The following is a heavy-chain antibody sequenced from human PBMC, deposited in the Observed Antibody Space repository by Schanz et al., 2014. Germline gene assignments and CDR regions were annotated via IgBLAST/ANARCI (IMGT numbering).Heavy chain of an antibody. CDR2: IGYLGDT. J-gene: IGHJ4*02. Sequence: EADLVESGGGLVQPGGSLRLSCAASGFTLSNSDMHWVRQGTGKGLEWVSTIGYLGDTYYPDSVKGRFTISRDNSKNTLYLQMNSLRAEDTAVYYCAKDPSHGDYDYYFDYWGQGTLVTVSS. CDR3: AKDPSHGDYDYYFDY. CDR1: GFTLSNSD. V-gene: IGHV3-13*01. D-gene: IGHD3-22*01.